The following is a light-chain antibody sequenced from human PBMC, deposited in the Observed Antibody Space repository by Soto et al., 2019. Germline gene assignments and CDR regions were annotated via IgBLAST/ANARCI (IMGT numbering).Light chain of an antibody. CDR1: SSDGGSYNL. Sequence: QSALTQPASVSGSPGQSITISCTGTSSDGGSYNLVSWYQQHPGKAPKLMIYEGSKLPSGVFNRFSGSKSGNMASLTISGLQAEDEADYYCCSYAGSSTDVVFGGGTKLTVL. V-gene: IGLV2-23*01. J-gene: IGLJ2*01. CDR2: EGS. CDR3: CSYAGSSTDVV.